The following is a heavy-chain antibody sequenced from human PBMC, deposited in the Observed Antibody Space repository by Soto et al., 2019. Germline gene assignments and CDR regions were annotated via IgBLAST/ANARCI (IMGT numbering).Heavy chain of an antibody. Sequence: QVQLQEAGPGLVKPSQTLSLTCTVSGASIRGVDYFWTWIRQRPGKGLEWLGNIYASGSAYTNPSLQSLVGLSVDTSQNQFALSLTSVTAADSAVYYCAREGKDISTHGGWNAFDLWGQGTEVSVFS. CDR1: GASIRGVDYF. J-gene: IGHJ3*01. V-gene: IGHV4-31*01. D-gene: IGHD2-15*01. CDR2: IYASGSA. CDR3: AREGKDISTHGGWNAFDL.